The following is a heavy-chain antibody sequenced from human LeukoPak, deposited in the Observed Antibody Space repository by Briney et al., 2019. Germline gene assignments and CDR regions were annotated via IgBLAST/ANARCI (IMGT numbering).Heavy chain of an antibody. D-gene: IGHD1-26*01. V-gene: IGHV4-39*01. CDR2: ISESGST. CDR1: GVSISGSTYF. Sequence: SDTLSLTCTVSGVSISGSTYFWGWIRQPPGKGLEWFGSISESGSTYYNPALKSRVTITVDTSRNQFSLKLTSVTPSDTAVYYCARTGFVGATDHDSFDVWGQGTMVTVSS. J-gene: IGHJ3*01. CDR3: ARTGFVGATDHDSFDV.